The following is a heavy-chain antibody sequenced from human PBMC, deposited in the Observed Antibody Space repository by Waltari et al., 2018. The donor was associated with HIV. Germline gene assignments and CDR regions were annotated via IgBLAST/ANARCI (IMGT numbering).Heavy chain of an antibody. CDR1: GFTFITYV. J-gene: IGHJ4*02. CDR3: AREYYFDSSGYNSGFDY. V-gene: IGHV3-30*01. D-gene: IGHD3-22*01. Sequence: QVQLVDSGGGVVPPGRSLRLSCAASGFTFITYVLHWVRQAPGKGLEWVADISPDGSDKYHADSVKGRFTISRDNSKNTLYLQMNSLRAEDTAVYFCAREYYFDSSGYNSGFDYWGQGTLVTVSS. CDR2: ISPDGSDK.